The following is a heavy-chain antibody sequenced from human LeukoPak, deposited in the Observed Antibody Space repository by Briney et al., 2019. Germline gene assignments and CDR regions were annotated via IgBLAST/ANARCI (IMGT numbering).Heavy chain of an antibody. CDR3: ARARGVTIFSYYYYMDV. D-gene: IGHD4-17*01. CDR2: IYYSGST. J-gene: IGHJ6*03. CDR1: GGSISSYY. Sequence: PSETLSLTCTVSGGSISSYYWSWIRQPPGKGLEWIGYIYYSGSTNYNPSLKSRVTISVDTSKNQFSLKLSPVTAADTAVYYCARARGVTIFSYYYYMDVWGKGTTVTVSS. V-gene: IGHV4-59*01.